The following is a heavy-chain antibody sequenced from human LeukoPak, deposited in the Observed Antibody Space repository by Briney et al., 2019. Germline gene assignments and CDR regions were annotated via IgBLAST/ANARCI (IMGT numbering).Heavy chain of an antibody. V-gene: IGHV3-74*01. D-gene: IGHD5-18*01. CDR2: INSDGSIT. J-gene: IGHJ6*02. CDR3: ARDAVDTANAV. Sequence: GGSLRLSCAASGFTFTTYWMHWVRQAPGKGLVWVSHINSDGSITSYADSVKGRFTISRDNAKNTLYLQMNSLRAEDTAVYCCARDAVDTANAVWGQGTTVTVSS. CDR1: GFTFTTYW.